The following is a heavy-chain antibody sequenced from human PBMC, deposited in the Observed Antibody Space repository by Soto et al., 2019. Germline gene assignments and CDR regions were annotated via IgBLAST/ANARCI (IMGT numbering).Heavy chain of an antibody. CDR1: GFSLSNARMG. Sequence: GSGPTLVNPTETLTLTCTVSGFSLSNARMGVSWIRQPPGKALEWLAHIFSNDEKSYSTSLKSRLTISKDTSKSQVVLTMTNMDPVDTATYYCARITGYCSGGSCQYFDYWGQGTLVTVSS. D-gene: IGHD2-15*01. CDR2: IFSNDEK. J-gene: IGHJ4*02. CDR3: ARITGYCSGGSCQYFDY. V-gene: IGHV2-26*01.